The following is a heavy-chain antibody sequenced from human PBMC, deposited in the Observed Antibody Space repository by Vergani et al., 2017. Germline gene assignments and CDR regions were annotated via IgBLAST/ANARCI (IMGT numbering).Heavy chain of an antibody. D-gene: IGHD1-26*01. CDR1: GFTFSSYA. CDR2: FSGSGGST. V-gene: IGHV3-23*01. J-gene: IGHJ5*02. CDR3: AKDLGSPDWFDP. Sequence: EVQLLESGGGLVQPGGSLRLSCAASGFTFSSYAISWVRQAPGKGRVWVSAFSGSGGSTYYADSAKGRFTISRDNSKNTLYLQMNSLRAEDTAVYYCAKDLGSPDWFDPWGQGTLVTVSS.